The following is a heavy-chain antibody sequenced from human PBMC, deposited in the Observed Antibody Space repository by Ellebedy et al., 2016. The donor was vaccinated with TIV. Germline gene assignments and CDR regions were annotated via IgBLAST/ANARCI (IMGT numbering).Heavy chain of an antibody. CDR3: AKDLLYDSLYYFDY. Sequence: GGSLRLSCAASGFTFDDYAMHWVRQAPGKGLEWVSGISWNSGSIGYADSVKGRFTISRDNAKNSLYLQMNSLRAEDTALYYCAKDLLYDSLYYFDYWGQGTLVTVSS. J-gene: IGHJ4*02. CDR1: GFTFDDYA. V-gene: IGHV3-9*01. D-gene: IGHD3-16*01. CDR2: ISWNSGSI.